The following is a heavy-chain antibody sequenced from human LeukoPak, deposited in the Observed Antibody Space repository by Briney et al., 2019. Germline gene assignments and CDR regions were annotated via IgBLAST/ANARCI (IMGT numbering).Heavy chain of an antibody. J-gene: IGHJ5*02. Sequence: SETLSLTCTVSGDSMSSYYWNFIRQPAGKGLEWIGRIHTSWTTYYNPSLKSRITMSVDTSRSQFSLRLTSVTAADTAVYYCARGDYYDGGGRNWFDPWGQGTLVTVSS. CDR1: GDSMSSYY. CDR2: IHTSWTT. D-gene: IGHD3-16*01. V-gene: IGHV4-4*07. CDR3: ARGDYYDGGGRNWFDP.